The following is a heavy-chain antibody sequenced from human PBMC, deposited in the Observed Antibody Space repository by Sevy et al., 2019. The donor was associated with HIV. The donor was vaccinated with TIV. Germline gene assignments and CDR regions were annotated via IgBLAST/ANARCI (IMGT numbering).Heavy chain of an antibody. CDR3: ARDRGSGWSKGDNWFDP. CDR2: IYYSGST. D-gene: IGHD6-19*01. Sequence: SETLSLTCTVSGGSISVYYWTWIRQPPGKGLEWIGYIYYSGSTNYSPSLKSRVTISVDTSKNQLSLKLNSVTTADTAVYYCARDRGSGWSKGDNWFDPWGQGTLVTVSS. V-gene: IGHV4-59*01. J-gene: IGHJ5*02. CDR1: GGSISVYY.